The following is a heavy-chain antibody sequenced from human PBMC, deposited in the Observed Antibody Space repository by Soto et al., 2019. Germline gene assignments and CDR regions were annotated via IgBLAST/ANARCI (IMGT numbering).Heavy chain of an antibody. D-gene: IGHD2-2*01. CDR2: ISAYNGNT. CDR3: ARSDQLLGSSAFDI. J-gene: IGHJ3*02. Sequence: ASVKVSCKASGYTLTNFYIHWVRQAPGQGLEWMGWISAYNGNTNYAQKLQGRVTMTTDTSTSTAYMELRSLRSDDTAVYYCARSDQLLGSSAFDIRGQGTMVTVSS. V-gene: IGHV1-18*04. CDR1: GYTLTNFY.